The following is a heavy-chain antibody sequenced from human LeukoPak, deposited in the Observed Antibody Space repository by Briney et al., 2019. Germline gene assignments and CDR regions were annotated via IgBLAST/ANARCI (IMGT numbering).Heavy chain of an antibody. Sequence: PGGSLRPSCASSGFTFSNAWISLVCPAPGKGVEGVGSIRSKAAGGTTDYAAIVKGRFTISRDDSKHTLYLQMNSLKTEGTAVYYCTFQLPAFDIWGQGTMVTVS. J-gene: IGHJ3*02. V-gene: IGHV3-15*01. CDR3: TFQLPAFDI. CDR1: GFTFSNAW. D-gene: IGHD2-2*01. CDR2: IRSKAAGGTT.